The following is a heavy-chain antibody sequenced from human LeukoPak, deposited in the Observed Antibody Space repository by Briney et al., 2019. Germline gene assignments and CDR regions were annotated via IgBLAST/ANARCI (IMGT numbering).Heavy chain of an antibody. V-gene: IGHV1-2*02. Sequence: ASVKVSCKASGYTFTGYYMHWVGQAPGQGLEWMGWINPNSGGTNYAQKFQGRVTMTRDTSISTAYMELSRLRSDDTAVYYCARDGTGTTIRETYYYYYYMDVWGKGTTVTVSS. CDR3: ARDGTGTTIRETYYYYYYMDV. CDR2: INPNSGGT. D-gene: IGHD1-7*01. CDR1: GYTFTGYY. J-gene: IGHJ6*03.